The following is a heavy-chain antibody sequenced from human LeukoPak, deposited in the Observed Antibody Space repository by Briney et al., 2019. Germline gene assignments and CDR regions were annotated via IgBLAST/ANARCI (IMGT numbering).Heavy chain of an antibody. J-gene: IGHJ5*02. CDR2: VYTSGST. V-gene: IGHV4-61*02. D-gene: IGHD3-22*01. CDR1: GGSISSDNYS. CDR3: AREKIGYYDGSGRGWFDP. Sequence: RPSETLSLTCTVSGGSISSDNYSWSWLRQPAGKGLEWIGRVYTSGSTNYNPSLKSRVTISVDTSKKQFSLKLSSVTAADTAVYYCAREKIGYYDGSGRGWFDPWGQGTLVTVSS.